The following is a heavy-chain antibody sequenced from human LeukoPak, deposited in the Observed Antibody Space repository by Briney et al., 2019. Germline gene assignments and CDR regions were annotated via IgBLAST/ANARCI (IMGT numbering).Heavy chain of an antibody. Sequence: GESLKISCKGSGYSSPTYWIAWVRHMPGKGLEWMGIIYPDESNIRYSPSFQGQVTISADKSISTAYLQWSSLKASDTVMYYCARPPSRGYSSSFEYWGQGTLVTVSS. J-gene: IGHJ4*02. CDR2: IYPDESNI. D-gene: IGHD2-2*03. CDR1: GYSSPTYW. CDR3: ARPPSRGYSSSFEY. V-gene: IGHV5-51*01.